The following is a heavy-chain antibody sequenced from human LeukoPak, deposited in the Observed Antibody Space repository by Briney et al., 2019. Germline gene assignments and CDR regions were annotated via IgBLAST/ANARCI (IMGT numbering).Heavy chain of an antibody. V-gene: IGHV3-21*01. Sequence: KTGGSLRLSCAASGFTFSSYSMNWVRQAPGKGLEWVSSISSSSSYIYYADSVKVRFTISRDNAKNSLYLQMNSLRAEDTAVYYCAHVDTAMVMGYWGQGTLVTVSS. CDR1: GFTFSSYS. D-gene: IGHD5-18*01. CDR3: AHVDTAMVMGY. J-gene: IGHJ4*02. CDR2: ISSSSSYI.